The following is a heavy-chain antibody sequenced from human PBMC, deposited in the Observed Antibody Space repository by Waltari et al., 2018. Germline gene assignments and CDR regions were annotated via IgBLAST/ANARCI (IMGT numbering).Heavy chain of an antibody. D-gene: IGHD1-26*01. CDR3: AASGSYPIVSWFDP. V-gene: IGHV4-39*01. CDR1: GGSISRSNYY. J-gene: IGHJ5*02. CDR2: IYYSGST. Sequence: QLQLQESGPGLVKPSETLSLTCTVSGGSISRSNYYWGWIRQPPGKGLEWIGSIYYSGSTYYNPTLNSRVTMSVDTSNNQFSLKLCSVTAADTAVYYCAASGSYPIVSWFDPWGQGTLVTVSS.